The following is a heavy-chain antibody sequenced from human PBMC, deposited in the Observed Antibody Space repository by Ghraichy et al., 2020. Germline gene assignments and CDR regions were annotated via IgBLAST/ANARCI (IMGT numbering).Heavy chain of an antibody. J-gene: IGHJ4*02. CDR2: ISDTGATT. CDR1: GFAFRSSA. V-gene: IGHV3-23*01. Sequence: GGSLRLSCVTSGFAFRSSAMSWVRQAPGKGLEWVSSISDTGATTYYADSVKGRFTISRDSSKNTLYLPMNSLRAEDTAVYYCAKGNDGYCSHGIDYWGRGSLVTVSS. CDR3: AKGNDGYCSHGIDY. D-gene: IGHD2-2*03.